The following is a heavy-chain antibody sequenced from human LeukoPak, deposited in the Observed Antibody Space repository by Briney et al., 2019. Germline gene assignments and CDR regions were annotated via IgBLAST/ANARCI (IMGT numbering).Heavy chain of an antibody. CDR1: GFTFNTYS. J-gene: IGHJ4*02. CDR3: ATRRFGELTY. V-gene: IGHV3-21*06. CDR2: IDSSGGYM. D-gene: IGHD3-10*01. Sequence: PGGSLRLSCEASGFTFNTYSMNWARQAPGKGLEWVSSIDSSGGYMFYADSVKGRFIISRDNAKDSLYLQMNSLRVEDTAVYYCATRRFGELTYWGQGTLVTVSS.